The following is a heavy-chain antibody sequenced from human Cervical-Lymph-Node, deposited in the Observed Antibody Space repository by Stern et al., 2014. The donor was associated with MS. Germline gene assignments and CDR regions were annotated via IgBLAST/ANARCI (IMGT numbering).Heavy chain of an antibody. V-gene: IGHV3-9*01. D-gene: IGHD3-16*02. CDR1: GFTFDDCA. J-gene: IGHJ4*02. CDR3: AKDISERHYYFDS. Sequence: EVQLVDSGGGSVQPGRSLRLSCAASGFTFDDCAMHWVRQAPGKGLEWVSGISWNSNNIGYADSVRGRFTISRDNAKNSLYLQMNGLRPEDTALYYCAKDISERHYYFDSWGEGTLVTVSS. CDR2: ISWNSNNI.